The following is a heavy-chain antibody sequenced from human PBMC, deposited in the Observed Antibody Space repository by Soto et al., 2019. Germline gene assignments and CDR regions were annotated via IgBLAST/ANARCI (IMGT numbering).Heavy chain of an antibody. CDR2: INPNSGGT. CDR1: GCTFTGYY. V-gene: IGHV1-2*04. Sequence: GASVKVSCKASGCTFTGYYMHWVRQAPGQGLEWMGWINPNSGGTNYAQKFQGWVTMTRDTSISTAYMELSRLRSDDTAVYYCARDFSGTTQAYNWFDPWGQGTLVTVSS. J-gene: IGHJ5*02. CDR3: ARDFSGTTQAYNWFDP. D-gene: IGHD1-7*01.